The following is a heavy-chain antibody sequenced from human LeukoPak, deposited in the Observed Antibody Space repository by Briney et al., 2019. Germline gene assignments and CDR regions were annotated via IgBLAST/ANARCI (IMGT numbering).Heavy chain of an antibody. D-gene: IGHD5-18*01. CDR2: MYYSGST. J-gene: IGHJ4*02. CDR3: ARLRGSSYGFIDY. Sequence: SETLSLTCTVSGDSISSSGYYWGWIRQPPGKGLEWIGSMYYSGSTYYNPSLKSRVTMSVDTSKNHCSLKLTSVTAADTAIYYCARLRGSSYGFIDYWGQGTLVAVSS. CDR1: GDSISSSGYY. V-gene: IGHV4-39*01.